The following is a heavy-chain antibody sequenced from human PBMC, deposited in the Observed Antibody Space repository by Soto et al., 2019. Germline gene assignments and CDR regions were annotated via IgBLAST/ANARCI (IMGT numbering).Heavy chain of an antibody. Sequence: QVQLQESGPGLVKPSETLSLTCTVSGGSITSYNWNWLRQPPGKALEWIGYVYNSGSTNYNPSLKSRVTISVDTSKNQSSLKVNSVTAADTAVYYCARRAVVAVTGSLDNWLDPWGQGILVTVSS. J-gene: IGHJ5*02. D-gene: IGHD2-21*01. CDR3: ARRAVVAVTGSLDNWLDP. V-gene: IGHV4-59*01. CDR2: VYNSGST. CDR1: GGSITSYN.